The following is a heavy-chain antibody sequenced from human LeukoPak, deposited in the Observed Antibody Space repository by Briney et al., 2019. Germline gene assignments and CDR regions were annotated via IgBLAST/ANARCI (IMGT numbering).Heavy chain of an antibody. CDR3: AREIVVVPAAMPRYYYYYMDV. V-gene: IGHV4-59*11. D-gene: IGHD2-2*01. Sequence: PSETLSLTCTVSGGSISSHYWSWIRQPPGKGLEWIGYIYYSGSTNYNPSLKSRVTISVDTSKNQFSLKLSSVTAADTAMYYCAREIVVVPAAMPRYYYYYMDVWGKGTTVTVSS. CDR1: GGSISSHY. J-gene: IGHJ6*03. CDR2: IYYSGST.